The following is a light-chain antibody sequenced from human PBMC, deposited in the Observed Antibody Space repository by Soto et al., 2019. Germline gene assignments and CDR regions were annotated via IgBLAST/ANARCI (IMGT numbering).Light chain of an antibody. CDR2: SAS. CDR1: QSVNNNY. CDR3: QHYGSSPPLYT. Sequence: DIVLTQSPGTLSLSPGERATFSCRASQSVNNNYLAWYQQKPGQTPRLLVSSASTRATGIPDRFSGSGSGTDFTLTISRLESEDFAVYYCQHYGSSPPLYTFGQGTKLEIK. V-gene: IGKV3-20*01. J-gene: IGKJ2*01.